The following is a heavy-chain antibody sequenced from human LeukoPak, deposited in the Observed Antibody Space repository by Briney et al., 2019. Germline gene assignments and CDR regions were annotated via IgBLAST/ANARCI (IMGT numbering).Heavy chain of an antibody. CDR3: ARAKGY. CDR1: GGTFSSYA. Sequence: GASVKVSCKASGGTFSSYAISWVRQAPGQGLEWMGGIIPIFGTANYAQKFQGRVTMTRNTSISTAYMELSSLRSEDTAVYYCARAKGYWGQGTLVTVSS. V-gene: IGHV1-69*05. CDR2: IIPIFGTA. J-gene: IGHJ4*02.